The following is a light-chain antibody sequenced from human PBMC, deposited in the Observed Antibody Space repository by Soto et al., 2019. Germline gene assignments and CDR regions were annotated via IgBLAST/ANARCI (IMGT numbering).Light chain of an antibody. J-gene: IGLJ3*02. CDR2: RNN. CDR3: ATWDVSLSGRWV. CDR1: SSNIGSNY. Sequence: QSVLTQPPSASGTPGQRVTISCSGSSSNIGSNYVVWYQQLPGTAPKLLIYRNNQRPSGVPDRFSGSKSGTSASLAISGLRSEDEAAYYCATWDVSLSGRWVFGGGTKLTVL. V-gene: IGLV1-47*01.